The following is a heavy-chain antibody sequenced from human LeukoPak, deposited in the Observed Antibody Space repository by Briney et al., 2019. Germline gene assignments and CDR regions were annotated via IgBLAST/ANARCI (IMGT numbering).Heavy chain of an antibody. Sequence: SETLSLTCAVYGGSFSGYYWSWIRQPPGKGLEWIGEINHSGSTNYNPSLKSRVTISVDTSKNQFSLKLSSVTAADTAVYYCARGPTGTPGYFGYWGQGTLVTVSS. CDR1: GGSFSGYY. D-gene: IGHD1-1*01. V-gene: IGHV4-34*01. CDR3: ARGPTGTPGYFGY. CDR2: INHSGST. J-gene: IGHJ4*02.